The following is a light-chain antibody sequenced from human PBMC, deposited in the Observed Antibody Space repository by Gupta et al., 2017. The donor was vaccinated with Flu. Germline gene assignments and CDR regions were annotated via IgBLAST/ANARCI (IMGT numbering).Light chain of an antibody. Sequence: QSALTQPASVSGSPGQSITISCTGTSSDVGGYNYVSWYQQHPGKAPKLMIYEVSNRPSGVSNRFSGSKSGNTASLTISGLQAEDEADYYCSSYTSSSTIGDWVFGGGTKLTVL. CDR2: EVS. J-gene: IGLJ3*02. V-gene: IGLV2-14*01. CDR1: SSDVGGYNY. CDR3: SSYTSSSTIGDWV.